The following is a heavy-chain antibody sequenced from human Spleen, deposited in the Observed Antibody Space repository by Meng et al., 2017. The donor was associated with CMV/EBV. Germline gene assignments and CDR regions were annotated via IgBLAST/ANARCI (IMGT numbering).Heavy chain of an antibody. CDR1: GGTFSSYA. Sequence: SVKVSCKASGGTFSSYAISWVRQAPEQGLEWMGGIIPTFGTANYAQRFQGRLTITTDEPTSTAYMHLSSLRSDDTAVYYCARGSRIDRLYYYAMDVWGQGTTVTVSS. J-gene: IGHJ6*02. CDR3: ARGSRIDRLYYYAMDV. CDR2: IIPTFGTA. D-gene: IGHD2-21*01. V-gene: IGHV1-69*05.